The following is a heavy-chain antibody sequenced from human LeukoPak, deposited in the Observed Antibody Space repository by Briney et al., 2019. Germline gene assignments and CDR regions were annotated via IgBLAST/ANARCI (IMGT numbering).Heavy chain of an antibody. CDR1: GYTFTGYY. D-gene: IGHD3-22*01. V-gene: IGHV1-2*04. CDR3: ARDHSPLTYYYDSSGYFYDY. Sequence: ASVKVSCKASGYTFTGYYMHWVRQAPGQGLEWMGWINPNSGGTNYAQKFQGWVTMTRDTSISTAYMEPSRLRSDDTAVYYCARDHSPLTYYYDSSGYFYDYWGQGTLVTVSS. J-gene: IGHJ4*02. CDR2: INPNSGGT.